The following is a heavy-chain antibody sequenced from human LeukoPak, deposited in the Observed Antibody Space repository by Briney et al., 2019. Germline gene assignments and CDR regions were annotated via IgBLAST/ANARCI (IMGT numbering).Heavy chain of an antibody. V-gene: IGHV3-23*01. CDR1: GFTFGSYM. Sequence: GGSLRLSCAASGFTFGSYMMTWVRQAPGRGLEWVSTISSNGGSTYYADSVKGRFTISRDNSKNTLYLQMSSLRAEDTAIYYCARYCSGASCYSGVDYWGQGTLVPASS. CDR2: ISSNGGST. J-gene: IGHJ4*02. CDR3: ARYCSGASCYSGVDY. D-gene: IGHD2-15*01.